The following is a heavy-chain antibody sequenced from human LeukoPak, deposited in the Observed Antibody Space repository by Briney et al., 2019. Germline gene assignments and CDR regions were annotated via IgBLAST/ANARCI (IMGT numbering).Heavy chain of an antibody. J-gene: IGHJ3*02. CDR2: INPNGDRT. CDR1: ENTFTIYY. Sequence: ASVKVSCKASENTFTIYYMHWVRQAPGQGLEWLGIINPNGDRTNYAQTFQGRVTMTRDTSTTTVYMELSSLRSEDTAVYYCARRRTGATPAFDIWGQGTMVTVSS. D-gene: IGHD1-26*01. V-gene: IGHV1-46*01. CDR3: ARRRTGATPAFDI.